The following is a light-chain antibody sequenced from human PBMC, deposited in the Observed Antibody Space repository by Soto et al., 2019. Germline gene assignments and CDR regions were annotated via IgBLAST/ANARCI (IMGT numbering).Light chain of an antibody. CDR2: KAS. V-gene: IGKV1-5*03. CDR1: QSISNW. J-gene: IGKJ1*01. Sequence: DIQMTQSPSTLSASVGDRVIITCRASQSISNWLAWYQQKPGKAPKLLIYKASTLESGVPSRFTGSGSGTDYTLTISGLQPDDFGTYYCQQYDTHRTFGQGTKVEIK. CDR3: QQYDTHRT.